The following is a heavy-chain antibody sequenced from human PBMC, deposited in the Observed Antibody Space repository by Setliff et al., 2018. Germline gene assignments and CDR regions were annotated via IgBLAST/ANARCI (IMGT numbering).Heavy chain of an antibody. D-gene: IGHD3-10*01. J-gene: IGHJ1*01. CDR2: VYYSGYT. CDR3: ARVDFTMIQGVLGL. CDR1: GGSVNDYY. V-gene: IGHV4-59*02. Sequence: SETLSLTCTVSGGSVNDYYWSWIRQPPGKGLEWIGSVYYSGYTYYNPSLQSRVTISVDMSKNQFSMKLTSVTAADTAVYYCARVDFTMIQGVLGLWGQGTLVTVSS.